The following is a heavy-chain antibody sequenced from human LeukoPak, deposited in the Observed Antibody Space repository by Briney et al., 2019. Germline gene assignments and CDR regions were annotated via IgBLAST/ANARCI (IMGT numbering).Heavy chain of an antibody. CDR2: INSDGSST. CDR3: ARDGDDYVWGSYRSYYFDS. D-gene: IGHD3-16*02. Sequence: GGSLRLSCAASGFTFSSYWMHWVRQAPGKGLVWVSRINSDGSSTSYADSVKGRFTISRDNAKNSLYLQMNSLRAEDTAVYYCARDGDDYVWGSYRSYYFDSWGQGTLVPVSS. J-gene: IGHJ4*02. V-gene: IGHV3-74*01. CDR1: GFTFSSYW.